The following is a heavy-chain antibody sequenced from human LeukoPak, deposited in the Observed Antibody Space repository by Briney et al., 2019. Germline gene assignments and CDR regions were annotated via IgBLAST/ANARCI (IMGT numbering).Heavy chain of an antibody. J-gene: IGHJ5*02. D-gene: IGHD2-2*01. CDR2: ISANNGNT. V-gene: IGHV1-18*01. CDR1: GYTFTSYG. Sequence: ASVKVSCKASGYTFTSYGISWVRQAPGQGLEWMGWISANNGNTNYAQKLQGRVTMTTDTSTSTAYMELRSLRSDDTAVYYCARDYRGCSSTSCYHGLDWFDPWGQGTLVTVSS. CDR3: ARDYRGCSSTSCYHGLDWFDP.